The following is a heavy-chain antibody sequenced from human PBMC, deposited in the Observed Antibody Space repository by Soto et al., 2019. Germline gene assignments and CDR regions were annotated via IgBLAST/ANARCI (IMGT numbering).Heavy chain of an antibody. CDR2: IIPISGTA. CDR3: ARSQVSSTSLEIYYYYYYGMDV. J-gene: IGHJ6*02. V-gene: IGHV1-69*01. Sequence: QVQLVQSGAEVQKPGSSVKVSCKASGGTFSSYAISWVRQAPGQGLEWMGGIIPISGTAHYAQKFQGRVTITADESTSTAYMALSSLRSEDTAVYYCARSQVSSTSLEIYYYYYYGMDVWGQGTTVTVSS. D-gene: IGHD2-2*01. CDR1: GGTFSSYA.